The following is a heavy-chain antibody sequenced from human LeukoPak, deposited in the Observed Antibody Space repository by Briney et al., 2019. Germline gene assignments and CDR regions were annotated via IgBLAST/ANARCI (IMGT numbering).Heavy chain of an antibody. V-gene: IGHV4-59*11. CDR2: IYYSGST. CDR3: ARVGITIFGVRVDP. CDR1: GGSISSHY. D-gene: IGHD3-3*01. Sequence: TETLSLTCTVSGGSISSHYWSWIRQPPGKGLEWIGYIYYSGSTNYNPSLKSRVTISVDTSKNQFPLKLSSVTAADTAVYYCARVGITIFGVRVDPWGQGTLVTVSS. J-gene: IGHJ5*02.